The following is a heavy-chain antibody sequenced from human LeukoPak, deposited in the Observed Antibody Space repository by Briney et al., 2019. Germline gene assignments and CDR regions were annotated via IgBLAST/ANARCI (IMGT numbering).Heavy chain of an antibody. J-gene: IGHJ4*02. V-gene: IGHV3-23*01. CDR1: GFTFSSHG. D-gene: IGHD3-10*01. CDR3: AKDDAWLQFGE. CDR2: ISPRGDIT. Sequence: GGSLRLSCAASGFTFSSHGMNWVRQAPGKGLEWVSGISPRGDITYYADSVKGRFTVSRDNFKNTLYLEVISLTAENTAVYYCAKDDAWLQFGEWSQGTLVTVSS.